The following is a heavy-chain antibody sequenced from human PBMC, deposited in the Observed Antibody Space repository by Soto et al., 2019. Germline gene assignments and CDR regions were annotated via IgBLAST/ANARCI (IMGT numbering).Heavy chain of an antibody. Sequence: QVPLVQSGAEVKKPGASVKVSCKASGYTFTSYGISWVRQAPGQGLEWMGWISAYNGNTNYAQKLQGRVTMTTDTSTSTAYMELRSLRSDDTAVYYCATPLQTTVTTIEYFQHWGQGTLVTVSS. CDR2: ISAYNGNT. D-gene: IGHD4-17*01. V-gene: IGHV1-18*01. CDR1: GYTFTSYG. CDR3: ATPLQTTVTTIEYFQH. J-gene: IGHJ1*01.